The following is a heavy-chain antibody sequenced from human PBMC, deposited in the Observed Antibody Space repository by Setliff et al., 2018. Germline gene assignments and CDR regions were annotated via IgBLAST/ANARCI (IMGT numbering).Heavy chain of an antibody. CDR1: GGSISSYY. Sequence: PSETLSLTCTVSGGSISSYYWSWIRQPPGKGLEWIGYIYYSGSTNYNPSLKSRVTISVDTSKNQFSLKLSSVTAADTAVYYCWTIHDYVWGTNRETFDYWGQGTLVTVSS. CDR3: WTIHDYVWGTNRETFDY. D-gene: IGHD3-16*01. V-gene: IGHV4-59*01. CDR2: IYYSGST. J-gene: IGHJ4*02.